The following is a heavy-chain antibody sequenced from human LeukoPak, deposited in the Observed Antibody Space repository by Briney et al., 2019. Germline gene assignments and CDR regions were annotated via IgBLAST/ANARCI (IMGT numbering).Heavy chain of an antibody. J-gene: IGHJ4*02. CDR3: ARDPGIAVAGDDY. D-gene: IGHD6-19*01. CDR2: IRYDGSNK. Sequence: GGSLRLSCAASGFTFSSYGMHWVRQAPGKGLEWVAFIRYDGSNKYYADSVKGRFTISRDNSKNTLYLQMNSLRAEDTAVYYCARDPGIAVAGDDYWGQGTLVTVSS. CDR1: GFTFSSYG. V-gene: IGHV3-30*02.